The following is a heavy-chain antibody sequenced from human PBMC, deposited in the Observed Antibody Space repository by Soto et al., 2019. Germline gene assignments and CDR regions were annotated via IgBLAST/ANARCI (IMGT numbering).Heavy chain of an antibody. D-gene: IGHD3-22*01. J-gene: IGHJ4*02. V-gene: IGHV4-59*11. Sequence: SATLSLTCSVSGGSISSHYWSWIRQPPGKGLEWIGYIYYSGFTDYNPSLKSRVTISEDTSKNQFSLRLTSVTAADTAVYYCARDQNSSGYLDYWGQGILVTVSS. CDR3: ARDQNSSGYLDY. CDR2: IYYSGFT. CDR1: GGSISSHY.